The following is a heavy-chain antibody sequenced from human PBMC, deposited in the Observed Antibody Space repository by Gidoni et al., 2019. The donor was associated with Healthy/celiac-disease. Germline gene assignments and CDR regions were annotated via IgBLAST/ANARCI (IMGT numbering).Heavy chain of an antibody. CDR2: IYHSGST. CDR3: ARVTLGYCSSTSCYSSGWFDP. Sequence: QVQLQESGPGLVKPSGTLSLTCAVSGGSISSSNWRSWVRQPPGKGLEWIGEIYHSGSTNYNPSLKSRVTISVDKSKNQFSLKLSSVTAADTAVYYCARVTLGYCSSTSCYSSGWFDPWGQGTLVTVSS. J-gene: IGHJ5*02. D-gene: IGHD2-2*01. V-gene: IGHV4-4*02. CDR1: GGSISSSNW.